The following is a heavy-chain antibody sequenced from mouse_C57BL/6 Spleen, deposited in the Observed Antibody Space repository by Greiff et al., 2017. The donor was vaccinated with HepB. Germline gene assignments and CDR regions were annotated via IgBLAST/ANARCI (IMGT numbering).Heavy chain of an antibody. D-gene: IGHD2-5*01. J-gene: IGHJ4*01. CDR3: ARDYSNSYAMDY. V-gene: IGHV5-16*01. CDR1: GFTFSDYY. CDR2: INYDGSST. Sequence: DVKLVESEGGLVQPGSSMKLSCTASGFTFSDYYMAWVRQVPEKGLEWVANINYDGSSTYYLDSLKSRFIISRDNAKNILYLQMSSLKSEDTATYYCARDYSNSYAMDYWGQGTSVTVSS.